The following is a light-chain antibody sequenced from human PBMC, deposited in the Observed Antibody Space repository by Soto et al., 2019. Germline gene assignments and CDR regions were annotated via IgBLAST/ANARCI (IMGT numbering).Light chain of an antibody. Sequence: EIVMTQSPATLSVSPGERATLSCRASQSLSSNLAWYQQKPGQAPRLLIYGASTRVTGIPARFSGSGSGTEFTLTISSLQSEDFAVYYCQQYNNWPPATFGGGTKVEIK. V-gene: IGKV3-15*01. CDR3: QQYNNWPPAT. J-gene: IGKJ4*01. CDR1: QSLSSN. CDR2: GAS.